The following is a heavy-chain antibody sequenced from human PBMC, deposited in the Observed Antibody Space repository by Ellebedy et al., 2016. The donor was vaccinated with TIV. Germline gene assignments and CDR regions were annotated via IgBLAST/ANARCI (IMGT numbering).Heavy chain of an antibody. Sequence: GESLKISCAASGFTFSDYSMNWIRQTPGKGLEWVSYISSSGSTIYYADSVKGRFTISRDNAKNSLYLQMNSLRAEDTAVYYCARPSTVGATLCFDYWGRGTLVTVSS. D-gene: IGHD1-26*01. CDR2: ISSSGSTI. CDR3: ARPSTVGATLCFDY. V-gene: IGHV3-11*04. CDR1: GFTFSDYS. J-gene: IGHJ4*02.